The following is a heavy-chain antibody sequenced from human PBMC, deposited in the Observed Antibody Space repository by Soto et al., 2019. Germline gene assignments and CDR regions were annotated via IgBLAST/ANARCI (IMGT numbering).Heavy chain of an antibody. V-gene: IGHV1-69*06. D-gene: IGHD2-21*01. CDR1: GGTFSSYA. Sequence: QVQLVQSGAEVKKPGSSVKVSCKASGGTFSSYAISWVRQAPGQGLEWMGGIIPIFGTANYAQKFQGRVTITADKSTSPAYMELSSLRSEDTAVYYCAREVMATNPHYYGMDVWGQGTTVTVSS. CDR3: AREVMATNPHYYGMDV. CDR2: IIPIFGTA. J-gene: IGHJ6*02.